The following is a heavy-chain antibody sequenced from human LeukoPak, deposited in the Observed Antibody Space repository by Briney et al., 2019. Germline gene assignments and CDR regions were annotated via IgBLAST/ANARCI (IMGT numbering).Heavy chain of an antibody. V-gene: IGHV4-39*07. Sequence: SETLSLTCTVSGGSISSSSYYWGWIRQPPGKGLEWIGEVNHSGSTNYNPSLKSRVTISVDTSKNQFSLKLSSVTAADTAVYYCASEKVGDYGDYVVGYWGQGTLVTVSS. J-gene: IGHJ4*02. CDR2: VNHSGST. CDR1: GGSISSSSYY. CDR3: ASEKVGDYGDYVVGY. D-gene: IGHD4-17*01.